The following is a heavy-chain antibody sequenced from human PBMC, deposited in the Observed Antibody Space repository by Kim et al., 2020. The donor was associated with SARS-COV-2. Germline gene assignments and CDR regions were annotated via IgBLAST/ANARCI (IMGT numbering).Heavy chain of an antibody. CDR2: INHSGST. D-gene: IGHD6-13*01. V-gene: IGHV4-34*01. CDR3: ARARYSSSWIDAFDI. J-gene: IGHJ3*02. CDR1: GGSFSGYY. Sequence: SETLSLTCAVYGGSFSGYYWSWIRQPPGKGLEWIGEINHSGSTNYNPSLKSRVTISVDTSKNQFSLKLSSVTAADTAVYYCARARYSSSWIDAFDIWGQGKMVTVSS.